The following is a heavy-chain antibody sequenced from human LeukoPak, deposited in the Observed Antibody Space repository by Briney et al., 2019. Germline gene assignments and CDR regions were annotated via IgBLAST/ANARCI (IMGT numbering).Heavy chain of an antibody. V-gene: IGHV3-15*01. CDR1: GFTFSNSW. J-gene: IGHJ4*02. D-gene: IGHD1-26*01. CDR2: IKSKNDGMTT. Sequence: GGSLRLSCAASGFTFSNSWMSWVRQAPGKGLEWVGRIKSKNDGMTTDYAAPVQGRFTISRDDSKNTLYLQMNSLKTEDTAVYDCTTDQPAYYSGSFLGAFDYWGQGTLVTVSS. CDR3: TTDQPAYYSGSFLGAFDY.